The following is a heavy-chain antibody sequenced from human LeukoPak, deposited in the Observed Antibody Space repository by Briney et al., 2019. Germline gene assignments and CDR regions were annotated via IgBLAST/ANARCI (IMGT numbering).Heavy chain of an antibody. CDR3: ARAHSWNQIDYNWFDP. J-gene: IGHJ5*02. Sequence: ASVKVSCKASGYTFTSYGISWVRQAPGQGLEWMGWISAYNGNTNYAQKLQGRVTMTTDTSTSTAYMELRSLRSDDTAVYYCARAHSWNQIDYNWFDPWGQGTLVTVSS. CDR1: GYTFTSYG. CDR2: ISAYNGNT. V-gene: IGHV1-18*01. D-gene: IGHD1-1*01.